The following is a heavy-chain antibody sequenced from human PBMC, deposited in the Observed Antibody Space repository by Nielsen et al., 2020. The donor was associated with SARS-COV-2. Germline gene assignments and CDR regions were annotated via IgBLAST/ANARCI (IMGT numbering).Heavy chain of an antibody. J-gene: IGHJ4*02. CDR1: GFTFSNYA. V-gene: IGHV3-7*01. CDR3: ARLDNDNWFPVY. D-gene: IGHD1-1*01. CDR2: IKQDGSEK. Sequence: GGSLRLSCAASGFTFSNYAMSWVRQAPGKGLEWVANIKQDGSEKYYVDSVKGRFTISRDNAKNSLYLQMNSLRAEDTAVYHCARLDNDNWFPVYWGQGTLVTVSS.